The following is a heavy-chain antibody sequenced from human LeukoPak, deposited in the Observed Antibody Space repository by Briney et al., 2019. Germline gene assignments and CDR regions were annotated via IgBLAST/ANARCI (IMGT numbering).Heavy chain of an antibody. CDR1: GGSISSSSYY. CDR3: ARVYYYGSGTLYYYYYMDV. Sequence: PSETLSLTCTVSGGSISSSSYYWGWIRQPPGKGLEWIGSIYYSGSTYYNPSLKSRVTISVDTSKNQFSLKLSSVTAADTAVYYCARVYYYGSGTLYYYYYMDVWGKGTTVTVSS. V-gene: IGHV4-39*07. D-gene: IGHD3-10*01. CDR2: IYYSGST. J-gene: IGHJ6*03.